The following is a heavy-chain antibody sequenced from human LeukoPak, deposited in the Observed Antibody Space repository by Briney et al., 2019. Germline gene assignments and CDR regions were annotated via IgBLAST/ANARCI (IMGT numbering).Heavy chain of an antibody. V-gene: IGHV3-11*01. J-gene: IGHJ5*02. D-gene: IGHD5-18*01. CDR2: ISSSGSTI. Sequence: PGGSLRLSCAASGFTFSDYYMSWIRQAPGKGLEWVSYISSSGSTIYYADSVKGRFTISRDNSKNTLYLQMNSLRAEDTAVYYCAKDDLSRGYSYGYRSTWFDPWGQGTLVTVSS. CDR1: GFTFSDYY. CDR3: AKDDLSRGYSYGYRSTWFDP.